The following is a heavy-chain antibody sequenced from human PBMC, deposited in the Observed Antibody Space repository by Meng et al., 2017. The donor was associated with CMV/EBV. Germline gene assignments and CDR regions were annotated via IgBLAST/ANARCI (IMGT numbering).Heavy chain of an antibody. V-gene: IGHV3-7*01. CDR1: GFTLSSYW. J-gene: IGHJ1*01. Sequence: GESLKISCAASGFTLSSYWMSWVRQAPGKGLEWVANIKQDGSEKYYVDSVKGRFTISRDNAKNSLYLQMNSLRAEDTAVYYCARDRCVGATRFFQHWGQGTLVTVSS. D-gene: IGHD1-26*01. CDR3: ARDRCVGATRFFQH. CDR2: IKQDGSEK.